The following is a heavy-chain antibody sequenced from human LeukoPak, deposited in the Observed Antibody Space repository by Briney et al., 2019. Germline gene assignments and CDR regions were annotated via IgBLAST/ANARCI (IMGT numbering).Heavy chain of an antibody. CDR1: GYSISSGYY. V-gene: IGHV4-38-2*01. CDR3: ARGENYYDNSGYDY. J-gene: IGHJ4*02. CDR2: IYHSGST. D-gene: IGHD3-22*01. Sequence: TTSETLSLTCAVSGYSISSGYYWGWIRQPPGKGLEWIGSIYHSGSTYYNPSLKSRVTISVDTSKNQFSLKLSSVTAADTAVYYCARGENYYDNSGYDYWGQGTLVTVSS.